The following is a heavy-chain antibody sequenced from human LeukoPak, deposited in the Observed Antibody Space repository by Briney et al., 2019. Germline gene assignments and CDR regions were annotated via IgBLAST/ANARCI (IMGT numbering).Heavy chain of an antibody. J-gene: IGHJ4*02. CDR2: IYYSGST. CDR3: ARGMASGFWSGYSFDY. D-gene: IGHD3-3*01. V-gene: IGHV4-30-4*08. CDR1: GGSISSGDYY. Sequence: SETLSLTCTVSGGSISSGDYYWSWLRQPPGKGLEWIGYIYYSGSTYYNPSLKSRVTISVDTSKNQFSLKLSSVTAADTAVYYCARGMASGFWSGYSFDYWGQGTLVTVSS.